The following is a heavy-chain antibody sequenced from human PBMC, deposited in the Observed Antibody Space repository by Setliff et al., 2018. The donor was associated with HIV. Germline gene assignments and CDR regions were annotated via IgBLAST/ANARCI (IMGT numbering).Heavy chain of an antibody. Sequence: SETLSLTCAVYGGSFSGYYWSWIRQPPGKGLEWIGSIYYSGSTYYNPSLKSRVTISVDTSKNQFSLKLRSVTAADTAVYYCARHYELETYMDVWGKGATVTVSS. CDR3: ARHYELETYMDV. V-gene: IGHV4-34*01. CDR1: GGSFSGYY. CDR2: IYYSGST. D-gene: IGHD3-3*01. J-gene: IGHJ6*03.